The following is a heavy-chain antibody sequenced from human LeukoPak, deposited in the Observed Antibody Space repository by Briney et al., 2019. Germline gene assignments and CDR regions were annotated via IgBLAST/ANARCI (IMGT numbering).Heavy chain of an antibody. V-gene: IGHV3-21*01. J-gene: IGHJ4*02. CDR3: ARGAAGYVGASSFDY. CDR2: ISSSTTYI. Sequence: GGSLRLSCAASGFTFSSYSMNWVRQAPGKGLEWVSSISSSTTYISYAVSVKGRFTISRDNAKNSLYLQMNSLRAEDTAVYYCARGAAGYVGASSFDYWGQGTLVTVSS. CDR1: GFTFSSYS. D-gene: IGHD1-26*01.